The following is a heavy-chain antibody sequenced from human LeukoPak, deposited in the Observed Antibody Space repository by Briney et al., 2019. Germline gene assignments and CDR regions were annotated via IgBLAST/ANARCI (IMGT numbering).Heavy chain of an antibody. CDR1: GFTVSSNY. D-gene: IGHD3-22*01. V-gene: IGHV3-53*01. CDR2: IYSGGST. CDR3: ARVAGPYYYDSSGPFDY. J-gene: IGHJ4*02. Sequence: GGSLRLSCAASGFTVSSNYMSWVRQAPGKGLEWVSVIYSGGSTYYADSVKGRFTIPRDNSKNTLYLQMNSLRAEDTAVYYCARVAGPYYYDSSGPFDYWGQGSLVTVSS.